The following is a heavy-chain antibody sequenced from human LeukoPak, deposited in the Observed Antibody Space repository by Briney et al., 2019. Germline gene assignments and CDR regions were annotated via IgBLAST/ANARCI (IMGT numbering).Heavy chain of an antibody. D-gene: IGHD4-17*01. CDR1: GGSISSYY. J-gene: IGHJ4*02. CDR3: ARSDYGDYVPLDY. V-gene: IGHV4-59*01. CDR2: IYYSGST. Sequence: SETLSLTCTVSGGSISSYYWSWIRQPPGKGLEWIGYIYYSGSTNYNPSLKSRVTISVDTSKNQFSLKLSPVTAADTAVYYCARSDYGDYVPLDYWGQGTLVTVSS.